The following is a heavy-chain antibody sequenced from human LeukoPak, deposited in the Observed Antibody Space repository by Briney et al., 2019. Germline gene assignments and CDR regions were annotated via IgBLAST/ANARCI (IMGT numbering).Heavy chain of an antibody. CDR1: GYSFTSYW. Sequence: GESLKISCKGSGYSFTSYWIAWVRQMPGKGLEWMGIIYPGDSDINYSPSFQGQVTMSADKSISTAYLQWSSLKASDTAVYFCTRSGPAAVPDNWFDAWGQGTLVTVSS. V-gene: IGHV5-51*01. J-gene: IGHJ5*02. CDR2: IYPGDSDI. CDR3: TRSGPAAVPDNWFDA. D-gene: IGHD2-2*01.